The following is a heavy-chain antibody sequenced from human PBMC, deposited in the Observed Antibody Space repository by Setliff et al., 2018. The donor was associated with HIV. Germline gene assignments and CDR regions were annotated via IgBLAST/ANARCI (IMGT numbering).Heavy chain of an antibody. CDR3: ARTITTFGVIGRGGRMDV. J-gene: IGHJ6*04. Sequence: SETLSLTCAVYGGSFSGYSWTWIRQSPGKGLEWIGEMNHSEHYYNPTLKSRVTISMDTSRNQFSLELSSVTAADTALYYCARTITTFGVIGRGGRMDVWGKGTTVTVSS. D-gene: IGHD3-3*01. CDR2: MNHSEH. V-gene: IGHV4-34*01. CDR1: GGSFSGYS.